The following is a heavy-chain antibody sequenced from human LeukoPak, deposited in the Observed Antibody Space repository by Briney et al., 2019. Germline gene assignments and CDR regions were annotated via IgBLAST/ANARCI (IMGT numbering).Heavy chain of an antibody. D-gene: IGHD3-10*01. J-gene: IGHJ4*02. CDR2: INSDGSST. Sequence: QSGGSLRLSCAASGFTFDDYAMHWVRQAPGKGLEWVSRINSDGSSTNYADSVKGRFTISRDNTKNTLYLQMNSLSAEDTAVYFCTRVGRPIYDYWGQGTLVTVSS. CDR1: GFTFDDYA. V-gene: IGHV3-74*01. CDR3: TRVGRPIYDY.